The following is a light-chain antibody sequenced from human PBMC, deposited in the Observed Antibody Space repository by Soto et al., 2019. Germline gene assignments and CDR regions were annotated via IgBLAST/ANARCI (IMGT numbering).Light chain of an antibody. J-gene: IGKJ2*01. CDR2: WAS. Sequence: DIVMIQSPDSLAVSLGERATINCKSSQNVLYSSNNENYLAWFQQKPGQPPKLLIYWASTRESGVPDRFSGSGSGTDFTLTISSLQAEDVAVYYCQQYYSTPFTFGQGTKVEIK. CDR1: QNVLYSSNNENY. V-gene: IGKV4-1*01. CDR3: QQYYSTPFT.